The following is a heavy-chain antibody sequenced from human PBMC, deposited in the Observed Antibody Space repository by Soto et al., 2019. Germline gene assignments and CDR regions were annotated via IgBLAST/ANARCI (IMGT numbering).Heavy chain of an antibody. J-gene: IGHJ2*01. V-gene: IGHV3-9*01. CDR3: AKAMITSGGVVVIGAFDL. CDR1: GFTFEDYA. CDR2: ISWHSGSI. Sequence: EVQLVESGGGLVQPGRSLKLSCAASGFTFEDYAMHWVRQAPGKGLEWVSGISWHSGSIAYADSVKGRFTISRDNDKNSLYLQMSSLGPEDTSLYYCAKAMITSGGVVVIGAFDLWGRGTLVTVSS. D-gene: IGHD3-16*02.